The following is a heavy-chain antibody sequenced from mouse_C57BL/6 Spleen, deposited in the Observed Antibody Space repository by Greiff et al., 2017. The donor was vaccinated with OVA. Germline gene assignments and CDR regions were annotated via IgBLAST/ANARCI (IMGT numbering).Heavy chain of an antibody. CDR3: ARKEGTTVVREYYFDY. J-gene: IGHJ2*01. V-gene: IGHV1-82*01. Sequence: VQLQQSGPELVKPGASVKISCKASGYAFSSSWMNWVKQRPGKGLEWIGRIYPGDGDTNYNGKFKGKATLTADKSSSTAYMQLSSLTSEDSAVYFCARKEGTTVVREYYFDYWGQGTTLTVSS. CDR2: IYPGDGDT. D-gene: IGHD1-1*01. CDR1: GYAFSSSW.